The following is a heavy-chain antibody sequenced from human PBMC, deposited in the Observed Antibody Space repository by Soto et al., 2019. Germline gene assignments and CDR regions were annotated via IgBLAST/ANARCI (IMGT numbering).Heavy chain of an antibody. Sequence: SETLSLTCAVSGGSITTVGYSWSWIRQPPEKGLEWIGYIFHSGISYSNPSLKGRVTMSVDGSKNRFSLRLSSVTAADTAVYYCARRISARTYYFDYWGQGTLVTVSS. CDR1: GGSITTVGYS. D-gene: IGHD6-6*01. J-gene: IGHJ4*02. V-gene: IGHV4-30-2*01. CDR2: IFHSGIS. CDR3: ARRISARTYYFDY.